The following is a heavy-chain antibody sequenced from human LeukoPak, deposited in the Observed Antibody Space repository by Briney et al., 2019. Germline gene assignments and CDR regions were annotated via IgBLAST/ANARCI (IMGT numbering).Heavy chain of an antibody. CDR1: GFTFSSYA. CDR3: AKRHYYGSGSYYN. Sequence: GGSLRLSCAASGFTFSSYAKSWVRQAPGKGLEWVSAISGSGGSKYYADSVKGRFTISRDNSKSTLYLQMNSLRAEDTAVYYYAKRHYYGSGSYYNWGQGTLVTVSS. J-gene: IGHJ4*02. CDR2: ISGSGGSK. V-gene: IGHV3-23*01. D-gene: IGHD3-10*01.